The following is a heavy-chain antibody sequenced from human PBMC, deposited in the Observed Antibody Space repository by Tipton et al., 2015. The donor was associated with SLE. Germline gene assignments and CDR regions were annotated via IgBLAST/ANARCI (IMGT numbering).Heavy chain of an antibody. D-gene: IGHD6-13*01. CDR3: ARDYPGYHDAFDI. Sequence: SLRLSCVASGFSISNYWMHWVRQAPGKGLVWVSHITLDESTTSYADSVKGRFTISRDNAKNTLYLQMNSLRAEDTAVYYCARDYPGYHDAFDIWGQGTMVTVSA. CDR1: GFSISNYW. CDR2: ITLDESTT. J-gene: IGHJ3*02. V-gene: IGHV3-74*01.